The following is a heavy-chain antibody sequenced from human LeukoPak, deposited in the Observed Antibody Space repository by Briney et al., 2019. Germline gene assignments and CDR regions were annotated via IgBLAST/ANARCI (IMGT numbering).Heavy chain of an antibody. CDR3: ATSRWIQLWLGGFDY. D-gene: IGHD5-18*01. Sequence: ASVKVSCKASGYSFTSYGFNWVRQAPGQGLEWMGWMSAYNGKTNYAHSLQGRVTVTADTSTSTAYMELRSLRSEDTAVYYCATSRWIQLWLGGFDYWGQGTLVTVSS. CDR1: GYSFTSYG. J-gene: IGHJ4*02. CDR2: MSAYNGKT. V-gene: IGHV1-18*01.